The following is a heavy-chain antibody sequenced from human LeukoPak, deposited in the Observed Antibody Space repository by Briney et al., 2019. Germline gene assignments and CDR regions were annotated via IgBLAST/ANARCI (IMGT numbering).Heavy chain of an antibody. V-gene: IGHV4-59*08. D-gene: IGHD3-9*01. Sequence: SETLSLACTVSGGSMSSSYWSWIRQSPGRGLEWIGSMYYSGSTNYNPSLRSRVTISIDTSKNQFSLKLRSVTAADTAVYYCAKSVSSFYDNLPGYDYWGQGTLVTVSS. CDR2: MYYSGST. J-gene: IGHJ4*02. CDR1: GGSMSSSY. CDR3: AKSVSSFYDNLPGYDY.